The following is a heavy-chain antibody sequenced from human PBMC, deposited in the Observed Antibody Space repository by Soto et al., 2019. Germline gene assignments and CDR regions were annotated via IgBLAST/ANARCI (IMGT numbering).Heavy chain of an antibody. CDR1: GFTFSTYA. CDR3: AKGVYVHY. Sequence: GGSLRLSCAASGFTFSTYAMTWVRQAPGKGLEWVSSISGSAASTYYADSVKGRFTISRDNSKNTLYLQMNSLRDEDTAVYYCAKGVYVHYWGQGTQVTVSS. J-gene: IGHJ4*02. V-gene: IGHV3-23*01. CDR2: ISGSAAST.